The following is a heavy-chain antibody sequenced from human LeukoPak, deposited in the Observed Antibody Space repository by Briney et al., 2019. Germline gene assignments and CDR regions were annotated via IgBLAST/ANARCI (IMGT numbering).Heavy chain of an antibody. CDR1: GFGFRSYA. D-gene: IGHD3-16*01. J-gene: IGHJ3*01. CDR2: IRHDGSHH. Sequence: GGSLRLSCAASGFGFRSYAMHWVRQAPGKGREWVAFIRHDGSHHYHGDSVKGRFTISRDNSKKTLYLEMTSLRPEDTAVYYCAKVRLLGALDDAFDVWGQGTMVTV. CDR3: AKVRLLGALDDAFDV. V-gene: IGHV3-30*02.